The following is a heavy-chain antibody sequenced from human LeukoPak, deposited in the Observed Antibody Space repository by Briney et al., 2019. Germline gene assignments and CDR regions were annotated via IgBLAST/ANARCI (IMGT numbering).Heavy chain of an antibody. CDR3: ARNPLCPTVDYSRGLYRIDA. CDR2: IIPIFGTA. J-gene: IGHJ6*02. V-gene: IGHV1-69*13. Sequence: SVNVSCKASGGTFSSYAISWVRQAPGQGLEWMGGIIPIFGTANHAQKFQGRVTITADESTSTAYMELSSLRSEDTAVYYCARNPLCPTVDYSRGLYRIDAWGQGTKVTVSS. D-gene: IGHD6-19*01. CDR1: GGTFSSYA.